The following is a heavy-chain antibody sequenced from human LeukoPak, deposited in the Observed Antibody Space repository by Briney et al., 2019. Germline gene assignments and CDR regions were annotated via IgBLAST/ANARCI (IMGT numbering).Heavy chain of an antibody. D-gene: IGHD1-26*01. CDR1: GFTFSSYS. V-gene: IGHV3-21*01. CDR2: ISSSSSYI. CDR3: ASDRGSYFDAFDI. J-gene: IGHJ3*02. Sequence: GGSLRLSCAASGFTFSSYSMNWVRQAPGKGLEWVSSISSSSSYIYYADSVKGRFTISRDNAKNSLYLQMNSLRAEDTAVYYCASDRGSYFDAFDIWGQGTMVTVSS.